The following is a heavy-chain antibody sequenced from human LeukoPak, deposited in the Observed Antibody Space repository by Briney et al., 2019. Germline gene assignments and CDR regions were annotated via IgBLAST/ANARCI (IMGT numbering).Heavy chain of an antibody. Sequence: GGSLRLSCAASGFTFSSNWLHWVRQAPGQGLVWVSRINSDGSTTIYADSVKGRSTISRDNAKKMLYLQMNSLRAEDTAVYSSLTKVTTMGDNWGQGTLVTVSS. D-gene: IGHD4-23*01. CDR1: GFTFSSNW. J-gene: IGHJ4*02. CDR3: LTKVTTMGDN. V-gene: IGHV3-74*01. CDR2: INSDGSTT.